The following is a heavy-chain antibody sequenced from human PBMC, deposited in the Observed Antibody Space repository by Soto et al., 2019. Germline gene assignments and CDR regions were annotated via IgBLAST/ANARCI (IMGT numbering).Heavy chain of an antibody. D-gene: IGHD3-3*01. CDR2: ISCSGGST. CDR1: GFTFSSYA. V-gene: IGHV3-23*01. J-gene: IGHJ5*02. CDR3: AKVEYNWFDP. Sequence: GSLRLSCAASGFTFSSYAMSWVRQAPGKGLEWVSAISCSGGSTYYEDSVKGRFTISRDNSKNTLYLQMNRLRAEETAVYYCAKVEYNWFDPWGQGTLVTAPQ.